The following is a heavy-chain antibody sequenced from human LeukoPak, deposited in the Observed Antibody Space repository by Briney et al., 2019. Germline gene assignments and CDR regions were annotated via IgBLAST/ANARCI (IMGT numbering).Heavy chain of an antibody. J-gene: IGHJ4*02. D-gene: IGHD2-2*01. CDR1: GFTFSSYG. CDR3: ASRSPALDY. Sequence: GGSLRLSCAASGFTFSSYGMHWVRQPPGKGLEWVAVIWYDGSNKYYADSVKGRFTISRDNSKNTLYLQMNSLRAEDTAVYYCASRSPALDYWGQGTLVTVSS. CDR2: IWYDGSNK. V-gene: IGHV3-33*08.